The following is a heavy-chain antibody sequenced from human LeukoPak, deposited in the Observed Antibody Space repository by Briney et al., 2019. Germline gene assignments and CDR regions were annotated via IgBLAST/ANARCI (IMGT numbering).Heavy chain of an antibody. J-gene: IGHJ5*02. CDR2: INPNSGNT. CDR3: ARGRIAQWLVLLNNNWFDP. CDR1: GYTFTGYY. V-gene: IGHV1-8*02. D-gene: IGHD6-19*01. Sequence: ASVKVSCKASGYTFTGYYMHWVRQAPGQGLEWMGWINPNSGNTGYAQKFQGRVTMTRNTSISTAYMELSSLRSEDTAVYYCARGRIAQWLVLLNNNWFDPWGQGTLVTVSS.